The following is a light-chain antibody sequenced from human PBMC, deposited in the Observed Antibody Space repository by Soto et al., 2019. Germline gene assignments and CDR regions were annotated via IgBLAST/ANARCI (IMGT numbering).Light chain of an antibody. CDR1: QSINNN. CDR3: QQYNNWPQT. V-gene: IGKV3-15*01. J-gene: IGKJ1*01. Sequence: EIVMTQSPATLSVTTGERATLSCRASQSINNNLAWYQQKPGQAPRLLIYGASTRATGIPARFSGSGSGTEFTLTISSLQSEDFAVHYCQQYNNWPQTFGQGTKVEIK. CDR2: GAS.